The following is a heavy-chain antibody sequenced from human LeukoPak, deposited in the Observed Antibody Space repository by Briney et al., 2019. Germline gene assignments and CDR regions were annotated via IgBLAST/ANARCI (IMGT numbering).Heavy chain of an antibody. Sequence: GGSLRLSCAASGFTFSSYAMSWVRQAPGKGLEWVSAISGSGGSTYYADSVKGRFTISRDNSKNTLYLQMNSLRAEDTAVYYCAKGGRLLLWFGELSGPSSMDVWGQGTTVTVSS. D-gene: IGHD3-10*01. J-gene: IGHJ6*02. V-gene: IGHV3-23*01. CDR3: AKGGRLLLWFGELSGPSSMDV. CDR1: GFTFSSYA. CDR2: ISGSGGST.